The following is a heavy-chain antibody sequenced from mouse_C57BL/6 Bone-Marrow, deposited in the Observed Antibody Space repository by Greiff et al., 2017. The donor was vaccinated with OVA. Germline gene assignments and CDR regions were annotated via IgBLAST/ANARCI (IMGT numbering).Heavy chain of an antibody. D-gene: IGHD1-1*01. CDR2: IWGDGST. CDR1: GFSLTSYG. CDR3: AKLVLDAMDY. V-gene: IGHV2-3*01. Sequence: VKLVESGPGLVAPSQSLSLTCTASGFSLTSYGVSWVRQPPGKGLEWLGVIWGDGSTTYYSALITRLSTSTENTKSQAFFKLISLQTDDTATIYCAKLVLDAMDYWGQGTSVTVSS. J-gene: IGHJ4*01.